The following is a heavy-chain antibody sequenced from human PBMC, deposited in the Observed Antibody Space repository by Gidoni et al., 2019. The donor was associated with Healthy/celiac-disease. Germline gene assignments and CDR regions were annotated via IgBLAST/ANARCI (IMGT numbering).Heavy chain of an antibody. CDR3: AKVPSPHTVTKWGYYYYYGMDV. D-gene: IGHD4-4*01. J-gene: IGHJ6*02. CDR2: ISGSGGST. V-gene: IGHV3-23*01. Sequence: EVQLLASGGGLVQPGGSLRLSCAASGFTFSSYAMIWVRQAPGKGLEWVSAISGSGGSTYYADSVKGRFTISRDNSKNTLYLQMNSLRAEDTAVYYCAKVPSPHTVTKWGYYYYYGMDVWGQGTTVTVSS. CDR1: GFTFSSYA.